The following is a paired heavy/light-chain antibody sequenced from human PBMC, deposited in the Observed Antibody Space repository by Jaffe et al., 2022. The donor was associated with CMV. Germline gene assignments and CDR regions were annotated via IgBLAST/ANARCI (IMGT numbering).Heavy chain of an antibody. D-gene: IGHD1-1*01. CDR3: ARVGDGTTGTTWGDYYYYYYMDV. CDR2: ISSSSSYI. J-gene: IGHJ6*03. CDR1: GFTFSSYS. V-gene: IGHV3-21*01. Sequence: EVQLVESGGGLVKPGGSLRLSCAASGFTFSSYSMNWVRQAPGKGLEWVSSISSSSSYIYYADSVKGRFTISRDNAKNSLYLQMNSLRAEDTAVYYCARVGDGTTGTTWGDYYYYYYMDVWGKGTTVTVSS.
Light chain of an antibody. Sequence: EIVLTQSPGTLSLSPGERATLSCRASQSVSSSYLAWYQQKPGQAPRLLIYGASSRATGIPDRFSGSGSGTDFTLTISRLEPEDFAVYYCQQYGSSPTFGGGTKVEIK. CDR3: QQYGSSPT. CDR1: QSVSSSY. J-gene: IGKJ4*01. CDR2: GAS. V-gene: IGKV3-20*01.